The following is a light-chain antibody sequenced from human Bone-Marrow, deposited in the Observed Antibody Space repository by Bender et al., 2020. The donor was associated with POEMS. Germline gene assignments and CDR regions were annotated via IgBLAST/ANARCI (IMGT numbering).Light chain of an antibody. Sequence: SYELTQSPSVSVSPGQTASITCSGETLAKQYAYWYQQRPGQAPVLVMYKDSERPAGIPERFSGSSTGTPVTLTISGVQAEDEADYYCQSADSTYMVFGGGTKLTVL. CDR2: KDS. CDR1: TLAKQY. J-gene: IGLJ3*02. CDR3: QSADSTYMV. V-gene: IGLV3-25*03.